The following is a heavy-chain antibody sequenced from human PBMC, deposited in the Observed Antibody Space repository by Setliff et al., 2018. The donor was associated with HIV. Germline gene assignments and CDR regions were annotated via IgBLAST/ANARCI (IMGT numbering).Heavy chain of an antibody. CDR1: GFRLSSYW. D-gene: IGHD3-3*02. CDR3: ARGEPAYQFWSGYWYFFNY. Sequence: GESLKISCEASGFRLSSYWMTWVRQIPRKGLDWVASINQDGSEKSYGDSVKGRFTISRDNSKNSLYLQMNALKDDDTAIYYCARGEPAYQFWSGYWYFFNYWGQGALGTVSS. V-gene: IGHV3-7*01. CDR2: INQDGSEK. J-gene: IGHJ4*02.